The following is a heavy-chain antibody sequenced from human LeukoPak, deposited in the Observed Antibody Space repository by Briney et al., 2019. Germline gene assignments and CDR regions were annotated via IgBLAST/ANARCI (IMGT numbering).Heavy chain of an antibody. CDR1: GDSIRSYF. CDR2: IYPRGST. V-gene: IGHV4-4*09. D-gene: IGHD7-27*01. CDR3: ARFSPRAMGNYLDF. J-gene: IGHJ4*02. Sequence: SETLSLTCTVSGDSIRSYFWTWIRQPPGKGLEWIGYIYPRGSTYYNPSLKSRVILSLDKSANQFSLNLSSVTAADTAVYYCARFSPRAMGNYLDFWGQGTLVTVSS.